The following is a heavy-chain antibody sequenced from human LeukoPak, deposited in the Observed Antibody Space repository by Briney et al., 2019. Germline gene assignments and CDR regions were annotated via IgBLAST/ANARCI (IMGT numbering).Heavy chain of an antibody. V-gene: IGHV4-34*01. J-gene: IGHJ4*02. Sequence: SETLSPTCAVYGESLSKYYWTWIRQSPGKGLEWIGEINHRGSTNLNPSLKSRVTLSVDTSKYQFSLKLTSVTAADAAVYYCASSVGSTDYWGQGTLVTVSS. CDR1: GESLSKYY. D-gene: IGHD1-26*01. CDR3: ASSVGSTDY. CDR2: INHRGST.